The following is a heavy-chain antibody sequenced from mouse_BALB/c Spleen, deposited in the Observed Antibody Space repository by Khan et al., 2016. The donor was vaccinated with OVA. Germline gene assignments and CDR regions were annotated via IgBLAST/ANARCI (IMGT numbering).Heavy chain of an antibody. CDR2: IWAGGST. CDR1: GFSLTRHG. V-gene: IGHV2-9*02. J-gene: IGHJ2*01. CDR3: ARNREPDYFDY. Sequence: QVQLKESGPGLVAPSQSLSITCTVSGFSLTRHGIHWVRQPPGKGLEWLGIIWAGGSTNYNSALMSRLSITKDSSKSQVFLKMNSLQTDDTASYYSARNREPDYFDYWGQGTTLTVSS.